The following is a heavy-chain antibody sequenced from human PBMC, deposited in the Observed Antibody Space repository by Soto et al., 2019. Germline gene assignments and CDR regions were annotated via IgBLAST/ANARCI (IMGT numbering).Heavy chain of an antibody. V-gene: IGHV4-31*03. J-gene: IGHJ5*02. CDR1: GGSVSSGSYY. D-gene: IGHD2-2*01. Sequence: TVSGGSVSSGSYYWSWIRQSPGKGLEWIGYIYYSGSTYYNPSLKSRVTISVDTSKNQFSLKLSSVTAADTAVYYCAREEGRLPGTSWFDPWGQGTLVTVSS. CDR3: AREEGRLPGTSWFDP. CDR2: IYYSGST.